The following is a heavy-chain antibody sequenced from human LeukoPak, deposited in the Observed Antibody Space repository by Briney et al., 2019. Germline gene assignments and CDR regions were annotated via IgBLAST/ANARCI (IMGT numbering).Heavy chain of an antibody. V-gene: IGHV4-4*07. CDR2: IYTSGST. CDR1: GGSISSYY. CDR3: ARDLTSWYFDV. J-gene: IGHJ2*01. Sequence: PSETLSLTCTVSGGSISSYYWHWIRQPAGKGLEWIGRIYTSGSTDYNPSLKSRVTMSVDTSKNLFSLKLYSVTAADTAVYYCARDLTSWYFDVWGRGTLVTVSS.